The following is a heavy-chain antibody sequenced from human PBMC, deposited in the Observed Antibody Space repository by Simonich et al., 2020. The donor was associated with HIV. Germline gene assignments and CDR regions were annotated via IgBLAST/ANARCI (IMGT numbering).Heavy chain of an antibody. V-gene: IGHV4-38-2*02. J-gene: IGHJ6*02. CDR1: GYSISSGYY. Sequence: QVQLQESGPGLVKPSETLSLTCAVSGYSISSGYYWGWIRQPPGKGLEWIGSMFHSGSTHYNPSRKSRVTISVDTSKNQFSLKLSSVTAADTAVYYCARDGWSYYNFWAGYGMDVWGQGTTVTVSS. CDR3: ARDGWSYYNFWAGYGMDV. CDR2: MFHSGST. D-gene: IGHD3-3*01.